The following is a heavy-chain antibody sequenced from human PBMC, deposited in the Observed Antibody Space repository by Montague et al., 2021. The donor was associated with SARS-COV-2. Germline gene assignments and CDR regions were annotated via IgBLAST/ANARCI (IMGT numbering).Heavy chain of an antibody. Sequence: SLRLSCSASGFTFSTYAMSWVHQAPGKGLEWVSSLSAADTYVYYXDSVKGRFTVSRDDAKNSLYLQMDNLRVEDTAIYYCARPNSDVISLIQVRSGIGFDIWGQGAQVTVSS. D-gene: IGHD3-22*01. V-gene: IGHV3-21*01. CDR3: ARPNSDVISLIQVRSGIGFDI. CDR1: GFTFSTYA. CDR2: LSAADTYV. J-gene: IGHJ3*02.